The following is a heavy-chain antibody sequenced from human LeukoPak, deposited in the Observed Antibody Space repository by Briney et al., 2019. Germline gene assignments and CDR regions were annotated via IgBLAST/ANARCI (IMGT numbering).Heavy chain of an antibody. Sequence: SGPTLVNPTQTLTLTCTFSGFSLSTSGVGVGWIRRPPGKALEWLALIYWSDDKRYSPSLKSRLTITKDTSKNQVVLTMTNMDPVDTATYYCAHLLPYDFWSGYYTNWFDPWGQGTLVTVSS. D-gene: IGHD3-3*01. J-gene: IGHJ5*02. CDR1: GFSLSTSGVG. V-gene: IGHV2-5*01. CDR2: IYWSDDK. CDR3: AHLLPYDFWSGYYTNWFDP.